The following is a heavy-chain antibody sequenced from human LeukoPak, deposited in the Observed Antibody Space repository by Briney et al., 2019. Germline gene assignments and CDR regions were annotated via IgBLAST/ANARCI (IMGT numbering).Heavy chain of an antibody. V-gene: IGHV1-8*01. CDR3: ARVSHIAVAGTRLGY. D-gene: IGHD6-19*01. J-gene: IGHJ4*02. CDR1: GYTFTSYD. Sequence: GASVKVSCKASGYTFTSYDINWVRQATGQGLEWMGGMNPNGGNTGYAQKFQGRVTMTRNTSISTAYMELSSLRSEDTAVYYCARVSHIAVAGTRLGYWGQGTLVTVSS. CDR2: MNPNGGNT.